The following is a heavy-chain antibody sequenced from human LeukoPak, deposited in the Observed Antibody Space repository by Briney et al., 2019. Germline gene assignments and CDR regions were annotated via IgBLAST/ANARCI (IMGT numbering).Heavy chain of an antibody. Sequence: SETLSLTCSVSGTSITPFSWSWIRQPPGRGLGWIGYFYTSGNTHQNSSLKSRVTMSIDASKNQFSLRLSSMTAADTAVYYCARHRAEMATITDDTFDMWGQGTMVTVSS. D-gene: IGHD5-24*01. V-gene: IGHV4-4*09. CDR2: FYTSGNT. CDR1: GTSITPFS. J-gene: IGHJ3*02. CDR3: ARHRAEMATITDDTFDM.